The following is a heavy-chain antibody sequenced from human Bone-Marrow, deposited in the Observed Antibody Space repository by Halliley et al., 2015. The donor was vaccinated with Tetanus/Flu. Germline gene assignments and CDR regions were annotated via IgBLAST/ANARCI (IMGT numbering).Heavy chain of an antibody. J-gene: IGHJ3*01. CDR1: GFNFGDYA. CDR3: ARRVRNDAFDL. Sequence: SLRLSCTAPGFNFGDYAMTWVRQAPGKGLEWVGFIRSKAYGGTTEYAASVKGRFTISRDDSKSTAYLQVNSLKIEDTAVYSCARRVRNDAFDLWGQGTMVTVSS. V-gene: IGHV3-49*04. D-gene: IGHD1-1*01. CDR2: IRSKAYGGTT.